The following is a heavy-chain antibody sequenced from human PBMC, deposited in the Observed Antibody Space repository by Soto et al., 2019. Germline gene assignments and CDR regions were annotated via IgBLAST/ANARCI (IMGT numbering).Heavy chain of an antibody. D-gene: IGHD3-10*01. J-gene: IGHJ3*02. CDR1: GGTFSSYA. CDR3: ARVTMVRGVIIAPHAFDI. V-gene: IGHV1-69*13. Sequence: GASVKVSCKASGGTFSSYAISWVRQAPGQGLEWMGGIIPIFGTANYAQKFQGRVTITADESTSTAYMELSSLRSEDTAVYYCARVTMVRGVIIAPHAFDIWGQGTMVTVS. CDR2: IIPIFGTA.